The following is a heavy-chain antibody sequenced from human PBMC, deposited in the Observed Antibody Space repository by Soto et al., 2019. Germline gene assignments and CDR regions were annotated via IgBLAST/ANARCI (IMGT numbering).Heavy chain of an antibody. V-gene: IGHV1-18*04. CDR2: ISAYNGNT. CDR1: GYTFTSYG. J-gene: IGHJ5*02. Sequence: GASVKVSCKASGYTFTSYGISWVRQAPGQGLEWMGWISAYNGNTNYAQKLQGRVTMTTDTSTSTAYMELSSLRSEDTAVYYCARAKGIAAAGNWFDPWGQGTLVTVSS. CDR3: ARAKGIAAAGNWFDP. D-gene: IGHD6-13*01.